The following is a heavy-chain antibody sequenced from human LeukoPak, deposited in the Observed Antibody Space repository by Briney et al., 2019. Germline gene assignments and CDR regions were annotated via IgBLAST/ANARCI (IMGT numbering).Heavy chain of an antibody. D-gene: IGHD6-13*01. CDR2: INQDGTEK. Sequence: PGGSLRLSCAASGFTFSSYWMSWVRQAPGEGLEWVAKINQDGTEKAYVDSVRGRFTISRDNAKNSLFLQMNSLRAEDTAVYYCARGPLIAAASTWWGQGTLVTVSS. V-gene: IGHV3-7*03. CDR3: ARGPLIAAASTW. J-gene: IGHJ4*02. CDR1: GFTFSSYW.